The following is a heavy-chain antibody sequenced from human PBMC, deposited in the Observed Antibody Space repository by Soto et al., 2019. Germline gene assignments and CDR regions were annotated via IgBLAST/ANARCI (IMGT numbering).Heavy chain of an antibody. D-gene: IGHD4-17*01. CDR2: IYSGGST. Sequence: EVQLVESGGGLIQPGGSLRLSCAASGFTVSSNYMSWVRQAPGKGLEWVSVIYSGGSTYYADSVKGRFTISRDNSKNTLYLQMNRLRAEDTAVYYCARDGGDYDDPYYGMDVWGQGTTVTVSS. V-gene: IGHV3-53*01. J-gene: IGHJ6*02. CDR1: GFTVSSNY. CDR3: ARDGGDYDDPYYGMDV.